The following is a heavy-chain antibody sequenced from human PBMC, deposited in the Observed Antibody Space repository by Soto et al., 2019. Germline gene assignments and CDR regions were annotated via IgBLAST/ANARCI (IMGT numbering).Heavy chain of an antibody. D-gene: IGHD3-10*01. Sequence: PGESLKISCNGSGYSFTSYWIGWVRQMPGKGLEWMGIIYPGDSDTRYSPSFQGQVTISADKSISTAYLQWSSLKASDTAMYYCAISGLWFGELQRFDPWGQGTLVTVSS. V-gene: IGHV5-51*01. CDR2: IYPGDSDT. J-gene: IGHJ5*02. CDR3: AISGLWFGELQRFDP. CDR1: GYSFTSYW.